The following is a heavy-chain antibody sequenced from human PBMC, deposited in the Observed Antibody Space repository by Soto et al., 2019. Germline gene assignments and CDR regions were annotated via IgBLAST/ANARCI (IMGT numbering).Heavy chain of an antibody. Sequence: ASVKVSCKASGGTFSSYAINWVRQAPGQGLEWMGGIIPMFGTSNYAQKFQGRVTITADESTSTAYMELSSLRSEDTAVYYCVRGSVEYELARPYFDYWGQGTLVTVSS. CDR1: GGTFSSYA. D-gene: IGHD6-6*01. V-gene: IGHV1-69*13. CDR2: IIPMFGTS. J-gene: IGHJ4*02. CDR3: VRGSVEYELARPYFDY.